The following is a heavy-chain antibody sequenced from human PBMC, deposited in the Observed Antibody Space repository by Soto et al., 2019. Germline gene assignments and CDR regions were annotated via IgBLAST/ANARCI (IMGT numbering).Heavy chain of an antibody. CDR2: IKRKPDGGTT. CDR1: GFTFNNAW. V-gene: IGHV3-15*07. Sequence: EVQLVESGGGLVNPGGSLRLSCAASGFTFNNAWMNWVRQAPGKGLEWVGRIKRKPDGGTTDYAAPVKGRFTISRDDSKNTLYLQMNSLKTEDTAVYYCTTNEAFDIWGQGTMVTVSS. CDR3: TTNEAFDI. J-gene: IGHJ3*02.